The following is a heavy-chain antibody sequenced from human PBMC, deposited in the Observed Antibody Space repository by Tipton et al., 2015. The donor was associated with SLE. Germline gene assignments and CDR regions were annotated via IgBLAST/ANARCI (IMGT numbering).Heavy chain of an antibody. CDR3: ARDPLSPLGPLHYYFDL. CDR1: GYTFPTFG. V-gene: IGHV1-18*01. D-gene: IGHD7-27*01. J-gene: IGHJ4*02. Sequence: QLVQSGPEVKKPGASMKVSCKASGYTFPTFGITWVRQAPGQGLEWMGWINTYNGNTNYAQKLQDRVTMTTDTSTSSVYMELRSLRSDDTAVYYCARDPLSPLGPLHYYFDLWGQGTLVTVSS. CDR2: INTYNGNT.